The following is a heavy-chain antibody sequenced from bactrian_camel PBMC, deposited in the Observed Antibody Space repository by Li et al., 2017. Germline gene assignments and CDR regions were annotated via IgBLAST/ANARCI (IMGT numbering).Heavy chain of an antibody. CDR1: GVTYC. D-gene: IGHD3*01. Sequence: QLVESGGGSVQAGGSLRLSCAVSGVTYCMGWFRQAPGKEREGLASIDSDGGSATYADSVKGRFTISLDNAKNTLSLQMNSLKPEDTAMYYCGLDPRYYGCNYYDFDYRGKGTQVTVS. CDR2: IDSDGGSA. J-gene: IGHJ7*01. V-gene: IGHV3S26*01.